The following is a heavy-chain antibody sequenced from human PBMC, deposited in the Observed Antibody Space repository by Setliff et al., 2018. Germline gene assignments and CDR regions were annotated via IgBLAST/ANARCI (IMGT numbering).Heavy chain of an antibody. D-gene: IGHD1-26*01. CDR1: GASTTTYY. V-gene: IGHV4-59*08. J-gene: IGHJ4*02. Sequence: KPSETLSLTCEVSGASTTTYYWSWIRQPPGKGLEWIGYVFYGGNTKFNPPLKSRASISVDTTKNQFSLRLISVTAADTAIYYCARHLGPWDPVDYWGPGTLVTVSS. CDR2: VFYGGNT. CDR3: ARHLGPWDPVDY.